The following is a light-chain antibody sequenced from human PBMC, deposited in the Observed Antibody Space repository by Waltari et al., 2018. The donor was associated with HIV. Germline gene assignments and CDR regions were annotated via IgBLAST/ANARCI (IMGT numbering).Light chain of an antibody. J-gene: IGKJ4*01. CDR1: QGIASK. V-gene: IGKV3-15*01. CDR2: RAS. CDR3: QQYNNFPLT. Sequence: IVMTQSPATLSVSPGERVTLSLGATQGIASKLVWYQQKPGQAPRPLIYRASSRATGIPARFSGSASGTEFTLTISSLQSEDFALYYCQQYNNFPLTFGGGTKVEIK.